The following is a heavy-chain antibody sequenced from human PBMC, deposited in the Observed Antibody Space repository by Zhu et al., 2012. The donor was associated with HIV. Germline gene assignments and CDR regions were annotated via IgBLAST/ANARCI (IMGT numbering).Heavy chain of an antibody. J-gene: IGHJ4*02. CDR3: ARLRDTSGYYYPFDY. CDR1: GGSTNSHY. V-gene: IGHV4-59*11. D-gene: IGHD3-22*01. CDR2: VFYTGTT. Sequence: QVQLQESGPGLVKPSETLSLTCSVSGGSTNSHYRNWIRQPPGKGLEWIGYVFYTGTTNYNPSLKSRVTISLDVSRNQFSLKLTSVTAADTAVYYCARLRDTSGYYYPFDYWGQGSLVTVSS.